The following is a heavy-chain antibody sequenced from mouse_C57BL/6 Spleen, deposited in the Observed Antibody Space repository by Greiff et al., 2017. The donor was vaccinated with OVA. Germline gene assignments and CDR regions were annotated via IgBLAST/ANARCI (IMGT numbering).Heavy chain of an antibody. V-gene: IGHV1-59*01. CDR2: IDPSDSST. CDR3: AREDRSNVYYFDY. J-gene: IGHJ2*01. CDR1: GYTFTSYW. D-gene: IGHD2-5*01. Sequence: QVQLQQPGAELVRPGTSVKLSCKASGYTFTSYWMHWVKQRPGQGLAWIGVIDPSDSSTNYNQQFKGKATLTVDTSSSTAYMQLSSLTSEDSAVYYCAREDRSNVYYFDYWGKGTTLTVSA.